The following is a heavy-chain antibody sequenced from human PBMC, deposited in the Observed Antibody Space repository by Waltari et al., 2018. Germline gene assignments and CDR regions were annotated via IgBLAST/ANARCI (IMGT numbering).Heavy chain of an antibody. CDR2: IYYSGST. Sequence: QLQLQESGPGLVMPSPRLSLNCTVSGGSISSGGYYWIWIRQHPGKGLEWIGYIYYSGSTYYNPSLKSRVTISVDTSKNQFSLKLSSVTAADTAVYYCARGLFPGSGFDYWGQGTLVTVSS. CDR3: ARGLFPGSGFDY. D-gene: IGHD3-10*01. CDR1: GGSISSGGYY. V-gene: IGHV4-31*03. J-gene: IGHJ4*02.